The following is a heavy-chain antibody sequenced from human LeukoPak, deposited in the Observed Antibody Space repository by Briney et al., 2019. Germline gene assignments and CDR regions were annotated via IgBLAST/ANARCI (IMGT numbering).Heavy chain of an antibody. J-gene: IGHJ5*02. CDR1: GFTFSSYA. Sequence: PGGSLRLSCAASGFTFSSYAMHWVRQAPGKGLEWVAVISYDGSNKYYADSVKGRFTISRDNSKNTLYLQMNSLRAEDTAVYYCARDPSTVTIANWFDPWGQGTLVTVSS. V-gene: IGHV3-30-3*01. CDR3: ARDPSTVTIANWFDP. D-gene: IGHD4-11*01. CDR2: ISYDGSNK.